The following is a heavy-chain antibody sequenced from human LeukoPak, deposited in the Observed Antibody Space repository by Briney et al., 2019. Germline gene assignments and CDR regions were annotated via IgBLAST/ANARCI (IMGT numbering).Heavy chain of an antibody. V-gene: IGHV4-59*08. CDR1: GGSISTSY. CDR3: ARHFRMTSFYFDP. Sequence: PSETLSLTCTVSGGSISTSYWSWIRQSPGKGLEWIGYINYSGNTNYNPSLKSRVTITVDTSKNQFSLKLSSVTAADTAVYYCARHFRMTSFYFDPWGQGILVTVSS. CDR2: INYSGNT. J-gene: IGHJ5*02. D-gene: IGHD2/OR15-2a*01.